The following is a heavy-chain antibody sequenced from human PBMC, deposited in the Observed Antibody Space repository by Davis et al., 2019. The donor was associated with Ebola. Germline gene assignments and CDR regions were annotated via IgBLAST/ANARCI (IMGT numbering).Heavy chain of an antibody. D-gene: IGHD2-8*01. CDR2: INPNNGDT. Sequence: ASVKVSCKASGYTFTGYYLHWVRQAPGQGLEWMGWINPNNGDTKLAQSFQGRVTMTRDTSIGTAYMELSRLRSDDTAVFLCARASPPEYNVWSRNPHYHYFTMDVWGQGTTVTVSS. CDR1: GYTFTGYY. V-gene: IGHV1-2*02. CDR3: ARASPPEYNVWSRNPHYHYFTMDV. J-gene: IGHJ6*02.